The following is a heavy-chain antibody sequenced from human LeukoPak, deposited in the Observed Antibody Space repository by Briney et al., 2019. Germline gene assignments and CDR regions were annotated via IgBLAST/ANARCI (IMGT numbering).Heavy chain of an antibody. V-gene: IGHV4-39*01. CDR2: IYYSGST. J-gene: IGHJ4*02. CDR3: ARLKRGLANFDY. CDR1: GGSISSSSYY. D-gene: IGHD3-16*01. Sequence: SETLSLTCAVSGGSISSSSYYWGWIRQPPGKGLEWIGSIYYSGSTYYNPSLKSRVTISVDTSKNQFSLKLSSVTAADTAVYYCARLKRGLANFDYWGQGTLVTVSS.